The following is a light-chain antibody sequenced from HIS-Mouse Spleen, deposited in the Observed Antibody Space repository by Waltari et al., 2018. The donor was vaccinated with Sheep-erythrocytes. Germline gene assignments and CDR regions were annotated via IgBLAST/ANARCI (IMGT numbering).Light chain of an antibody. Sequence: QSALTQPASVSGSPGQSIPIPCPGTRIAVGGYNLSPWYHQHPGKAPKLMIYEGSKRPSGVSNRFSGSKSGNTASLTISGLQAEDEADYYCCSYAGSSTPWVFGGGTKLTVL. CDR2: EGS. CDR3: CSYAGSSTPWV. CDR1: RIAVGGYNL. J-gene: IGLJ3*02. V-gene: IGLV2-23*01.